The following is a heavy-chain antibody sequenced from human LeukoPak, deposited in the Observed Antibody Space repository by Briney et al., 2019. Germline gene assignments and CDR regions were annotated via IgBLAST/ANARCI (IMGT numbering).Heavy chain of an antibody. CDR3: ARFVVVVAADDAFDI. D-gene: IGHD2-15*01. CDR1: GFTFSSYS. V-gene: IGHV3-21*01. Sequence: GGSLRLSCAASGFTFSSYSMNWVRQAPGKGLEWVSSISSSSSHIYYADSVKGRFTISRDNAKNSLYLQMNSLRAEDTAVYYCARFVVVVAADDAFDIWGQGTMVTVSS. CDR2: ISSSSSHI. J-gene: IGHJ3*02.